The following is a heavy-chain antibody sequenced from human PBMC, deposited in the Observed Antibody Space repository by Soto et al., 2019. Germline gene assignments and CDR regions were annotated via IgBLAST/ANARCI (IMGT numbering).Heavy chain of an antibody. Sequence: QVQLQESGPGLVKPSQTLSLTCTVSGGSISSGSYYWSWIRQLPGKGLEWIGYIYYSGSTSYNPSXQCLATTSVXPXXXRXXQTATSVTAAAPPVYYCPTRTDYFSGSGSLGGIDAWCQGTTVTVSS. J-gene: IGHJ6*02. CDR2: IYYSGST. D-gene: IGHD3-10*01. CDR3: PTRTDYFSGSGSLGGIDA. V-gene: IGHV4-31*01. CDR1: GGSISSGSYY.